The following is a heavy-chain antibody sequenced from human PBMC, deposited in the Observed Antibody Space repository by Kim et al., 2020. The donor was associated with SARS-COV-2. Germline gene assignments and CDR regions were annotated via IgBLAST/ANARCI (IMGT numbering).Heavy chain of an antibody. CDR1: GFTFDDYA. J-gene: IGHJ4*02. D-gene: IGHD5-18*01. Sequence: GGSLRLSCAASGFTFDDYAMHWVRQAPGKGLEWVSGISWNSGSIGYADSVKGRFTISRDNAKNSLYLQMNSLRAEDTALYYCAKGYGPFDYWGQGTLVTVSS. CDR2: ISWNSGSI. CDR3: AKGYGPFDY. V-gene: IGHV3-9*01.